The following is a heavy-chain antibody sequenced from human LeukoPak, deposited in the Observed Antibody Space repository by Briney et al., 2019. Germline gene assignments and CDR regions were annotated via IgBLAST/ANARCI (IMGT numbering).Heavy chain of an antibody. CDR2: IRHDGSNE. V-gene: IGHV3-30*02. Sequence: GGSLRLSCAASGFIFYSYGMYWVRQAPGKGLEWVAFIRHDGSNEYYADSVKGRFTISRDNSNNTLFLQVNSLRAEDTAVYYCARDEGFYYGSGSYYKSENIDYWGQGTLVTVSS. CDR3: ARDEGFYYGSGSYYKSENIDY. CDR1: GFIFYSYG. D-gene: IGHD3-10*01. J-gene: IGHJ4*02.